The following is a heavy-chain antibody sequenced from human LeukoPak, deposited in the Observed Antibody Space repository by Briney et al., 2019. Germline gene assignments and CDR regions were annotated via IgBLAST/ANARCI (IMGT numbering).Heavy chain of an antibody. D-gene: IGHD2-2*01. J-gene: IGHJ4*02. V-gene: IGHV3-23*01. Sequence: GGPLRLSCAASGFIFSSYGMRWVRQAPGKGLEWVSAISGSGGSTYYADSVKGRFTISRDNSKNTLYLQMHSLRAEDTAVYYCAKESLRVVPSATFDYWGQGTLVTVSS. CDR1: GFIFSSYG. CDR3: AKESLRVVPSATFDY. CDR2: ISGSGGST.